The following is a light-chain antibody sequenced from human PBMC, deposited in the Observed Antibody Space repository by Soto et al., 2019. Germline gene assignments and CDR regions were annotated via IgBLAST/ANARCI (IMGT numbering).Light chain of an antibody. V-gene: IGLV1-44*01. Sequence: QSVLTQPPSASGTPGQRVTISCSGSSSNIGSNTVNWYQQLPGTAPKLPIYSSNQRPSGVPDRFSGSKSGTSASLAISGLQSEDEADYYCAAWDDSLNGSFFGTGTKVTVL. CDR1: SSNIGSNT. J-gene: IGLJ1*01. CDR3: AAWDDSLNGSF. CDR2: SSN.